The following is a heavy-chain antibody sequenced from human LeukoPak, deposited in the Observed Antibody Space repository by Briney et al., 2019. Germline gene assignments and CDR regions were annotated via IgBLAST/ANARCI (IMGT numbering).Heavy chain of an antibody. CDR2: ISYDGSNK. Sequence: GGSLRLSCAASGFTFSSYAMHWVRQAPGKGLEWVAVISYDGSNKYYADSVKGRFTISRDNSKNTLYLQMNSLRAEDTAVYYCARDVEMATITFVDYWGQGTLVIVSS. D-gene: IGHD5-24*01. V-gene: IGHV3-30*04. CDR3: ARDVEMATITFVDY. CDR1: GFTFSSYA. J-gene: IGHJ4*02.